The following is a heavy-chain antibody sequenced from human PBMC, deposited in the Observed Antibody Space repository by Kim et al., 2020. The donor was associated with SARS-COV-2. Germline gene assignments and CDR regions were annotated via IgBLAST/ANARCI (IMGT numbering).Heavy chain of an antibody. CDR1: GFIVTSNY. V-gene: IGHV3-53*01. CDR3: AREYCSGGRCYQYYFDY. CDR2: ISGGGST. Sequence: GGSLRLSCVASGFIVTSNYISWVRQAPGKGLEWVSVISGGGSTYYADSVKDRFTISRDNSKNTVYLQMNNLRAEDTAVYYCAREYCSGGRCYQYYFDYWG. D-gene: IGHD2-15*01. J-gene: IGHJ4*01.